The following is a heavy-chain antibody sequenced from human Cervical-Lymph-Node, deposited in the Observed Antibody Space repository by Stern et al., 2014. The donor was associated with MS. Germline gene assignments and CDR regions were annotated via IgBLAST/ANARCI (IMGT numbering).Heavy chain of an antibody. J-gene: IGHJ4*02. D-gene: IGHD6-13*01. Sequence: VQLVESGGGVVQPGRSLRLSCAASGFSFSRYAMHWVRQAPGKVLEWVALIWYDGSNPYYADSVTGRFTSSRDNFKNTLYLQMNSLRAEDTAVYYCASAYSSSHYYFDYWGQGTLVTVSS. CDR1: GFSFSRYA. V-gene: IGHV3-33*01. CDR3: ASAYSSSHYYFDY. CDR2: IWYDGSNP.